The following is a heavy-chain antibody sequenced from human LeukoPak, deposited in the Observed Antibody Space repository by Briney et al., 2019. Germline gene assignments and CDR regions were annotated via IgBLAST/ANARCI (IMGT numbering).Heavy chain of an antibody. CDR2: ISTSSSYI. J-gene: IGHJ4*02. CDR3: ARVSSGYNWNDADY. V-gene: IGHV3-21*01. CDR1: GFTFSSYS. D-gene: IGHD1-20*01. Sequence: KSGGSLRLSCAASGFTFSSYSMNWVRQAPGKGLEWVSSISTSSSYIYYADSVKGRFTISRDNAKNSLYLQMNSLRAEDTAVYYCARVSSGYNWNDADYRGQGTLVTVSS.